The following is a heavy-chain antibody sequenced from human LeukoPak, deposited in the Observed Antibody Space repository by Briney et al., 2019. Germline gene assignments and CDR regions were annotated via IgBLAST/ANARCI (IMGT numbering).Heavy chain of an antibody. V-gene: IGHV4-59*01. D-gene: IGHD2-21*02. Sequence: SETLSLTCTVSGGSISSYYWSWIRQPPGKGLEWIGYIYYSGSPNYNPSLKSRVTISVDTSKNQFSLKLSSVTAADTAVYYCARGVVTAHFYWYFELWGRGTLVTVSS. CDR2: IYYSGSP. CDR1: GGSISSYY. J-gene: IGHJ2*01. CDR3: ARGVVTAHFYWYFEL.